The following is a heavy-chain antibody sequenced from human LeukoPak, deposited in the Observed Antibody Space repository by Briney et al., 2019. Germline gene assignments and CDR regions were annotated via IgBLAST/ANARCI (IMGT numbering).Heavy chain of an antibody. D-gene: IGHD3-22*01. CDR3: ARVNQGLYDSSGYYYLDY. Sequence: SETLSLTCTVSGGSISSGGYYWSWIRQHPGKGLEWIGYIYYSGSTYYNPSLKSRVTISVDTSKNQFSLKLSSVTAADTAVYYCARVNQGLYDSSGYYYLDYWGQGTLVTVSS. J-gene: IGHJ4*02. CDR2: IYYSGST. V-gene: IGHV4-31*03. CDR1: GGSISSGGYY.